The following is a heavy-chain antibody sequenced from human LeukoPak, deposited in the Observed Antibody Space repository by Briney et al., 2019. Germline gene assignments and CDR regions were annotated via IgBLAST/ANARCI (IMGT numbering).Heavy chain of an antibody. CDR2: IYPGDSDT. V-gene: IGHV5-51*01. CDR3: ARLVVVTADAFDI. CDR1: GYSFTSYW. Sequence: GESLKISCKGSGYSFTSYWIGWVRQMPGEGLEWMGIIYPGDSDTRYSPSFQGQVTISADKSISTAYLQWSSLKASDTAMYYCARLVVVTADAFDIWGQGTMVTVSS. D-gene: IGHD2-21*02. J-gene: IGHJ3*02.